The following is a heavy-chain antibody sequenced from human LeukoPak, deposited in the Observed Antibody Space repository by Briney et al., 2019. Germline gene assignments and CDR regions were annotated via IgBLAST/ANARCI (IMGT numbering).Heavy chain of an antibody. J-gene: IGHJ6*03. CDR2: INHSGST. D-gene: IGHD3-10*01. Sequence: KTSETLSLTCAVYGGSFSGYYWSWIRQPPGKGLEWIGEINHSGSTNYNPSLKSRVTISVDTSKNQFSLKLSSVTVADTAVYYCARTIRGVPLYYYYYMDVWGKGTTVTVSS. CDR1: GGSFSGYY. V-gene: IGHV4-34*01. CDR3: ARTIRGVPLYYYYYMDV.